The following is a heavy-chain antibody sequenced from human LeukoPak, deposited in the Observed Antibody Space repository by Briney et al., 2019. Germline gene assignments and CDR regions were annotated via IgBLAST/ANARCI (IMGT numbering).Heavy chain of an antibody. CDR2: INPNTGGT. Sequence: ASVKVSCKASGYSFTAHYIHWVRQAPGQGLEWMGCINPNTGGTNYALKFQGRVTMTSVTSTTTAYMGLSSLSSDDTAVYFCSRSSAAAGAVGYWGQGTLVTVSS. D-gene: IGHD6-13*01. J-gene: IGHJ4*02. CDR3: SRSSAAAGAVGY. V-gene: IGHV1-2*02. CDR1: GYSFTAHY.